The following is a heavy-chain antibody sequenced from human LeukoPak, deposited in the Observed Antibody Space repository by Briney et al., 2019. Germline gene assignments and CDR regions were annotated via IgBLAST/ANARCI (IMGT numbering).Heavy chain of an antibody. D-gene: IGHD2-2*01. V-gene: IGHV3-30*01. CDR1: GFTFSSYA. Sequence: GGSLRLSCAASGFTFSSYAMHWVRQAPGKGLEWVAVISYDGSNKYYADSVKGRFTISRDNSKNTLYMQLNSLRAEDTAVYYCARDRRGVGIVVVPAAFMGYYYYMDVWGKGTTVTVSS. CDR3: ARDRRGVGIVVVPAAFMGYYYYMDV. CDR2: ISYDGSNK. J-gene: IGHJ6*03.